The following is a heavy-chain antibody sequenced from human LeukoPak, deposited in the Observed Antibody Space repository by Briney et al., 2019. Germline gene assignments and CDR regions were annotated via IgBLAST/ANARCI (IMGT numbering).Heavy chain of an antibody. Sequence: GASVKVSCKASGYPFNNYDINWVRQATGQGLEWMGWMNPHSGKTGYAQNFQGRVTMTRDTSVSTAYMELSSLRSEDTAVYYCARDFNTGFFDYYDYWGQGTLVTVSS. CDR2: MNPHSGKT. D-gene: IGHD3-3*01. CDR3: ARDFNTGFFDYYDY. CDR1: GYPFNNYD. V-gene: IGHV1-8*01. J-gene: IGHJ4*02.